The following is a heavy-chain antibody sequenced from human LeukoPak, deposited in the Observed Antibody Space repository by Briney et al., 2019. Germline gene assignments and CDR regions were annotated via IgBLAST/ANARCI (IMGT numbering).Heavy chain of an antibody. CDR3: AKGTKPVVTISDH. D-gene: IGHD2-21*02. CDR1: GFTFSDYY. Sequence: GGSLRLSCAASGFTFSDYYMSWIRQAPGKGLEWVSYISSSGSTIYYADSVKGRFTISRDNAKNSLYLQMNSLRAEDTAVYYCAKGTKPVVTISDHWGQGTLVTVSS. J-gene: IGHJ4*02. V-gene: IGHV3-11*01. CDR2: ISSSGSTI.